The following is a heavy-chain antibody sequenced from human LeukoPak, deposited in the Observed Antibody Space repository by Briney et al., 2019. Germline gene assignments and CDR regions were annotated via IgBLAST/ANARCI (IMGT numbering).Heavy chain of an antibody. J-gene: IGHJ5*02. D-gene: IGHD6-19*01. Sequence: SETLSLTCTVSGGSISTYSWTWIRQPPGKGLEWIGNIYYSGSTNYNPSLKSRATTSIDTSKNQFSLKVSSVTAADTAVYYCARAHSSGWPHMFDPWGQGTLVTVPS. CDR2: IYYSGST. CDR1: GGSISTYS. V-gene: IGHV4-59*01. CDR3: ARAHSSGWPHMFDP.